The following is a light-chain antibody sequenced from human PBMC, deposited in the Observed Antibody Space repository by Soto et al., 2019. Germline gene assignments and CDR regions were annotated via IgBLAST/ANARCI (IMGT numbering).Light chain of an antibody. Sequence: DIPMTQSPSSLSASVGDGVTITCRASQTISSSLNWYQQKPGNAPKLLIYTASSVQSGVPSRFSGSGSGTGFTLTIRSLQPEDFATYYCQQTYSTLYTFGQGTKLEIK. V-gene: IGKV1-39*01. J-gene: IGKJ2*01. CDR2: TAS. CDR1: QTISSS. CDR3: QQTYSTLYT.